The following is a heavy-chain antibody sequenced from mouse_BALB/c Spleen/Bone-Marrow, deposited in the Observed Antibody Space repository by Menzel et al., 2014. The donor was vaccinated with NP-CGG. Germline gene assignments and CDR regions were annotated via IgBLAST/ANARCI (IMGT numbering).Heavy chain of an antibody. J-gene: IGHJ2*01. Sequence: QVQLQQSGAELVRPGTSVKISCKASGYAFTNYWLGWVKQRPGHGLEWIGDIYPGSGNTYYTEKFKGKATLTADTSSSTAYMQLSGLTSEDSAVYFCARRRSLDYWGQGTILTVSS. CDR2: IYPGSGNT. V-gene: IGHV1-63*02. CDR3: ARRRSLDY. CDR1: GYAFTNYW.